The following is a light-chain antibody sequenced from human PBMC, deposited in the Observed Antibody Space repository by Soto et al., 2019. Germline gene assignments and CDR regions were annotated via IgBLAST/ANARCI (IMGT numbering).Light chain of an antibody. Sequence: QSALTQPASVSGSPGQSITISCTGTSSDVGGYNLVSWYQQHPGKAPKPMIYQDNKRPSGVSTRFSGSKSGNTASLTISGLQAEDEADYYCCSYAGSKTDVFGGGTKVTVL. CDR1: SSDVGGYNL. CDR3: CSYAGSKTDV. V-gene: IGLV2-23*01. CDR2: QDN. J-gene: IGLJ1*01.